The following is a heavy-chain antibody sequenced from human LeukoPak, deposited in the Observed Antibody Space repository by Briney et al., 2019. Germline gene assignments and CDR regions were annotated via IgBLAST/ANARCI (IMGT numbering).Heavy chain of an antibody. D-gene: IGHD6-13*01. CDR2: IHGSGNT. Sequence: GGSLRLSCAAPGFIVSSNYMTWVRQAPGKGLEWVSVIHGSGNTYYADSVKGRFTISKDNSKNTVYLQMSSLRVDDTAVYYCAKAASSSWPSYYYGMDVWGQGTTVTVSS. CDR3: AKAASSSWPSYYYGMDV. V-gene: IGHV3-53*01. J-gene: IGHJ6*02. CDR1: GFIVSSNY.